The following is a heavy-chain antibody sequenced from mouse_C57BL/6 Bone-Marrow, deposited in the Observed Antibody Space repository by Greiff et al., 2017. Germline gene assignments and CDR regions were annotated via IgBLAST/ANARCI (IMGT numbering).Heavy chain of an antibody. D-gene: IGHD1-1*01. V-gene: IGHV14-1*01. CDR3: TTPYYGSSSFAY. CDR2: FDPEDGDT. Sequence: EVQLQQSGAELVRPGASVKLSCTASGFNIKDYYMHWVKQRPEQGLEWIGRFDPEDGDTEYAPKFQGKATMTADTSSNTAYLQLSSLTSEDTAVYYCTTPYYGSSSFAYWGQGTLVTVSA. J-gene: IGHJ3*01. CDR1: GFNIKDYY.